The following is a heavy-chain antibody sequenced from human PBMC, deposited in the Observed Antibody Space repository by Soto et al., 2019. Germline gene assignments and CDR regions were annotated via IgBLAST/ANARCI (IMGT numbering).Heavy chain of an antibody. V-gene: IGHV3-15*01. CDR1: GFTFSGAW. CDR2: IKSKADGETT. CDR3: VTDVPNDIYPYDY. Sequence: GGSLRLSCAASGFTFSGAWMTWVRQAPGKGLEWVGLIKSKADGETTHYAAPVEGRFTISRDDSKSTLSLQMNSLKVEDTAVYYCVTDVPNDIYPYDYWGQGTLVTVSS. D-gene: IGHD3-9*01. J-gene: IGHJ4*02.